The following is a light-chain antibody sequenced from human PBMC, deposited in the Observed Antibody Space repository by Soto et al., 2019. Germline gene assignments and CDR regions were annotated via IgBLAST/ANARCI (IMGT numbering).Light chain of an antibody. Sequence: EIVMTQSPATLSVSPGERATLSCRASQSVSSNLAWYQQKPGQAPRLLIYGASTRATGIPDRFSASGSGTDFTLTISRLEPEDFAVYYCQQYESSPRTFSQGTKVDIK. CDR1: QSVSSN. CDR2: GAS. V-gene: IGKV3D-15*01. J-gene: IGKJ1*01. CDR3: QQYESSPRT.